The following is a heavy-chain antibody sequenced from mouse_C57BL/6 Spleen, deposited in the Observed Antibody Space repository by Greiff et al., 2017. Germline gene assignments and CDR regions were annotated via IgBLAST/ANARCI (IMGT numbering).Heavy chain of an antibody. CDR1: GFTFSDYY. V-gene: IGHV5-16*01. J-gene: IGHJ2*01. D-gene: IGHD2-3*01. Sequence: EVKLMESERGLVQPGGSMKISCTASGFTFSDYYMNWVRQVPGKGLEWVGNINSDGGSTNYLDSLKSRFIFSVDKANSIPYLQMSSLKSEDTATYYCARDRGGMVYFDYWGQGTTLTVSS. CDR2: INSDGGST. CDR3: ARDRGGMVYFDY.